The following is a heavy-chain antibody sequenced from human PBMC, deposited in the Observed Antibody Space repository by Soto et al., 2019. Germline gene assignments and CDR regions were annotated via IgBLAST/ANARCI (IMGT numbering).Heavy chain of an antibody. D-gene: IGHD3-10*01. CDR2: IYYSGST. Sequence: SETLSLTCTVSGGSISSYYWSWIRQPPGKGLEWIGYIYYSGSTNYNPSIKSRVTISVDTSKNQFSLKLSSVTAADTAVYYCARGGGEGDFDYWGQGTMGTVSS. CDR1: GGSISSYY. V-gene: IGHV4-59*01. J-gene: IGHJ4*02. CDR3: ARGGGEGDFDY.